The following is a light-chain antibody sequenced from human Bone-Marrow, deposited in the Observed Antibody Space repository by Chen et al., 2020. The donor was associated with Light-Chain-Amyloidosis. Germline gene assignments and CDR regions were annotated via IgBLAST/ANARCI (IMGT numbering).Light chain of an antibody. V-gene: IGLV2-14*01. CDR1: SNDVGGDNH. CDR3: SSYTITNTLV. CDR2: EVT. J-gene: IGLJ1*01. Sequence: QSALTQPASVSGSPGQSITISCTGTSNDVGGDNHVSWYQQHPDKAPKLMIYEVTNRPSWVPDRFSGSKSDNTASRTISGLQTEDEADYFCSSYTITNTLVFGSGTRVTVL.